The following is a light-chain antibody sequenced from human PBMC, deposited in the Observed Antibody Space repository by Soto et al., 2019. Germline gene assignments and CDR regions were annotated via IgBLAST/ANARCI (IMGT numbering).Light chain of an antibody. Sequence: DIQMTQSPSSLSASVGVRVTITCQATQDISNYLNWYQQKPGKAPKLLIYGASTLQSGVPSRFSGSGSGTHFTLTISSLQPEDFATYFCQQADSFPLTSGGGTMVDIK. CDR3: QQADSFPLT. V-gene: IGKV1-12*01. CDR2: GAS. CDR1: QDISNY. J-gene: IGKJ4*01.